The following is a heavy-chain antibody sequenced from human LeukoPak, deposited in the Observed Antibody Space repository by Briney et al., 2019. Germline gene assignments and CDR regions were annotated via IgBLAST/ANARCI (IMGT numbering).Heavy chain of an antibody. V-gene: IGHV3-48*02. CDR2: ISGGSSTM. J-gene: IGHJ4*02. Sequence: PGGSLRLPCAASGFTFSSYSMNWVRQAPGKGLEWVSYISGGSSTMYYADSVKGRFTISRDNAKNSLYLQMNRLRDEDTAVYYCARDPVGEEYYFDYWGQGTLVTVSS. CDR3: ARDPVGEEYYFDY. CDR1: GFTFSSYS. D-gene: IGHD3-10*01.